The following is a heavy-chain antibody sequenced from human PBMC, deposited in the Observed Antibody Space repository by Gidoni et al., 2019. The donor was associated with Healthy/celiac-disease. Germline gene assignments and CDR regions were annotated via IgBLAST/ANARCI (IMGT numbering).Heavy chain of an antibody. J-gene: IGHJ4*02. CDR1: GFTFSSYE. CDR2: ISSSGSTI. CDR3: ARLGYCSGGSCNH. V-gene: IGHV3-48*03. Sequence: EVQLVESGGGLVQPGGSLRLSCAASGFTFSSYEMNWVRQAPGKGLEWVSYISSSGSTIYYADSVKGRFTISRDNAKNSLYLQMNSLRAEDTAVYYCARLGYCSGGSCNHWGQGTLVTVSS. D-gene: IGHD2-15*01.